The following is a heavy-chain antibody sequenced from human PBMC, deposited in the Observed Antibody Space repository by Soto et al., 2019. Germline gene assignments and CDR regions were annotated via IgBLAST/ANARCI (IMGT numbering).Heavy chain of an antibody. D-gene: IGHD1-1*01. CDR3: ARQRVLSTNMPITSFDP. Sequence: PSETLSLTCSLSGGSINSSDHFWGWIRQTPGKGLEWIGSVHYTETTYYNPSLKSPVTISVETSRNTFSLKVNSVTAADTGIYYCARQRVLSTNMPITSFDPWGQGTLVTVSS. V-gene: IGHV4-39*01. J-gene: IGHJ5*02. CDR2: VHYTETT. CDR1: GGSINSSDHF.